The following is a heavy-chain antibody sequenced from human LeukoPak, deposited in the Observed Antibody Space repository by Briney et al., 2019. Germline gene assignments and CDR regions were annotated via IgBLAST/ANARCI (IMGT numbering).Heavy chain of an antibody. D-gene: IGHD3-16*01. CDR1: GFTFSSYE. V-gene: IGHV3-48*03. J-gene: IGHJ4*02. CDR2: ISSSGRTI. CDR3: ARDRDAPMITGVVWYYFYY. Sequence: GGSLRLSCAASGFTFSSYEMNWVRQAPGKGLEWVSYISSSGRTIYYADSVKGRFTISRDNAKNSLYLQMNSLRAEDTAVYYCARDRDAPMITGVVWYYFYYWGQVTLVTVSS.